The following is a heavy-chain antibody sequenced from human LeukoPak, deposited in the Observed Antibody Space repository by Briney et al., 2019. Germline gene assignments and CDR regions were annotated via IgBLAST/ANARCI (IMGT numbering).Heavy chain of an antibody. Sequence: SQTLSLTCAISGDSVSNNDGGWNWIRQSPSRGLEWLGRTYYNSKWYNDYAVSVKSRMTINPDTSKNQFSLKLTSVTAADTAVYYCARVSWFPGTSYYYMDVWGKGTTVTVSS. J-gene: IGHJ6*03. V-gene: IGHV6-1*01. CDR3: ARVSWFPGTSYYYMDV. CDR1: GDSVSNNDGG. D-gene: IGHD1-1*01. CDR2: TYYNSKWYN.